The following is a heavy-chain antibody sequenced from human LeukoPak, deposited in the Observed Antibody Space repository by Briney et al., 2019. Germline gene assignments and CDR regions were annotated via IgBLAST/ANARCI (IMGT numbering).Heavy chain of an antibody. CDR2: IWYDGSNK. V-gene: IGHV3-33*01. Sequence: GGSLRLSCAASGFTFRSYGMHWVRQAPGKGLEWVAVIWYDGSNKYYADSVKGRFTISRDNSKNTLYLQMNSLRAEDTAVYYCAREELVVVPAALHYWGQGTLVTVSS. J-gene: IGHJ4*02. CDR3: AREELVVVPAALHY. CDR1: GFTFRSYG. D-gene: IGHD2-2*01.